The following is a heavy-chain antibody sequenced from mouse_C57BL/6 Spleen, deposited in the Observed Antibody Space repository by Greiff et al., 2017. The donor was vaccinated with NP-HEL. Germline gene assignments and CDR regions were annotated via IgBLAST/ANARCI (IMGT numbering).Heavy chain of an antibody. V-gene: IGHV5-4*03. CDR3: ARGYEPFAY. J-gene: IGHJ3*01. CDR1: GFTFSSYA. Sequence: EVKLVESGGGLVKPGGSLKLSCAASGFTFSSYAMSWVRQTPEKRLEWVATISDGGSYTYYPDNVKGRFTISRDNAKNNLYLQMSHLKSEDTAMYYCARGYEPFAYWGQGTLVTVSA. D-gene: IGHD3-1*01. CDR2: ISDGGSYT.